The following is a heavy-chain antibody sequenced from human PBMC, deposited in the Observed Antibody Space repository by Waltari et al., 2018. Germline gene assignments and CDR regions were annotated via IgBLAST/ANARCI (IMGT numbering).Heavy chain of an antibody. CDR2: IIPIFGTA. D-gene: IGHD6-19*01. CDR3: AVWYSSGWVYAFDI. Sequence: QVQLVQSGADGKKPGYSVKVSCKASGGTFSSYATSSVRPAPGQGREWMGRIIPIFGTANYAQKFQGGVTITADESSSTAYMELSSLRSEDTAVYYCAVWYSSGWVYAFDIWGQGTMVTVSS. CDR1: GGTFSSYA. J-gene: IGHJ3*02. V-gene: IGHV1-69*13.